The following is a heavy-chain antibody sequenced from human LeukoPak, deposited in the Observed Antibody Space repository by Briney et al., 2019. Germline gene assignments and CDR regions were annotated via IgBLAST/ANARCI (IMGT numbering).Heavy chain of an antibody. J-gene: IGHJ1*01. Sequence: KPSETLSLTCTVSGGSIGSYYWGWIRQPPGKGLEWIGYTYYSGTTNYNPSLKSRVTMSVDPSKNQFSLRLSSVTAADTAVYYCARGGAARLHFQNWGQGTLVTVSS. D-gene: IGHD6-6*01. CDR1: GGSIGSYY. CDR3: ARGGAARLHFQN. V-gene: IGHV4-59*01. CDR2: TYYSGTT.